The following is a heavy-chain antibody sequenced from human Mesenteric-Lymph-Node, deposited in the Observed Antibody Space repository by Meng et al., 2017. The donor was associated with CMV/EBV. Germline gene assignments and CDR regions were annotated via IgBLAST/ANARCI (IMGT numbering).Heavy chain of an antibody. V-gene: IGHV3-53*01. CDR1: GFTVSSNY. CDR3: ARVGHSSGWPPDH. J-gene: IGHJ4*02. Sequence: GESLKISCAASGFTVSSNYMSWVRQAPGKGLEWVSVFYSGGSTYYADSVKGRFTISRDNSKNTLYLQMNSLRAEDTAVYYCARVGHSSGWPPDHWGQGTLVTVSS. CDR2: FYSGGST. D-gene: IGHD6-19*01.